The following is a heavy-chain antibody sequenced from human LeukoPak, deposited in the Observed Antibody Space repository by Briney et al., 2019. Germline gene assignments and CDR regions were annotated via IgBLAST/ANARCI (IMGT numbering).Heavy chain of an antibody. CDR2: IYHSGST. J-gene: IGHJ3*02. V-gene: IGHV4-38-2*02. CDR1: AYSLTSGYY. Sequence: SETLSLTCSVSAYSLTSGYYWGWIRQAPGKGLEWIGSIYHSGSTYYNPSLKSRVTISVDTSKNHFSLKLTSVTAADTAVYYCASDRLLWFGELMNVFDIWGQGTMVTVSA. CDR3: ASDRLLWFGELMNVFDI. D-gene: IGHD3-10*01.